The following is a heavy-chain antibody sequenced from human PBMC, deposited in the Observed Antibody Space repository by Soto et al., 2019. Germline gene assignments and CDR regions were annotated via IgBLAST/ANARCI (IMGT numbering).Heavy chain of an antibody. CDR3: AHRPTTTVSTVWFDP. J-gene: IGHJ5*02. D-gene: IGHD4-17*01. CDR2: IYWDGDE. Sequence: QITLKESGPKLVKPTQTLTLTYTVSGFLVTDSGVGVGWIRQPPGKALEWLALIYWDGDERYNPSLSSRLTITRDTSKNQVVLTLTDVDPVDTATYFCAHRPTTTVSTVWFDPWGQGTLVTVSS. CDR1: GFLVTDSGVG. V-gene: IGHV2-5*02.